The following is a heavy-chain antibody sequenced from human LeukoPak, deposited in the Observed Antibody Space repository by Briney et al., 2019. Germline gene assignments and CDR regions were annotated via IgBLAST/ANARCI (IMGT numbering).Heavy chain of an antibody. V-gene: IGHV3-23*01. Sequence: GGSLRLSCAVSGFTFSSYAMNWVRQAPGKGLEWVSVISSSGASTYYADSVKGRFTISRDNSKNTLYLQMSSLRAEDTAIYYCAKGGSGWDFDYWGQGTLVTVSS. CDR1: GFTFSSYA. D-gene: IGHD6-19*01. J-gene: IGHJ4*02. CDR3: AKGGSGWDFDY. CDR2: ISSSGAST.